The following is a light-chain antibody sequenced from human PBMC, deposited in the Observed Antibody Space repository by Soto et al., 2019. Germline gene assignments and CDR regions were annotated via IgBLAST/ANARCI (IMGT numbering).Light chain of an antibody. CDR2: GNS. CDR3: QSYDGSLSYV. V-gene: IGLV1-40*01. J-gene: IGLJ1*01. CDR1: SSNIGAGYD. Sequence: QSVLTQPPSVSGAPGQRVTISCTGSSSNIGAGYDVHWYHQLPGTAPKLLIYGNSNRPSGVPDRFSGSKSGTSASLAITGLQAADDADYYCQSYDGSLSYVFGTGTKVAVL.